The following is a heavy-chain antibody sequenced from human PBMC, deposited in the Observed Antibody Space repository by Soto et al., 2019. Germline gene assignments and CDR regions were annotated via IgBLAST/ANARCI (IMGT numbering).Heavy chain of an antibody. CDR1: GGTFSSYA. CDR3: VCSGGSCYASNWFDP. Sequence: QVQLVQSGAEVKKPGSSVKVSCKASGGTFSSYAISWVRQAPGQGLEWMGGIIPIFGTANYAQKFQGRVTMTADESTSTAYMELSSLRSEDTAGYYCVCSGGSCYASNWFDPWGQGTLVTVSS. CDR2: IIPIFGTA. J-gene: IGHJ5*02. D-gene: IGHD2-15*01. V-gene: IGHV1-69*12.